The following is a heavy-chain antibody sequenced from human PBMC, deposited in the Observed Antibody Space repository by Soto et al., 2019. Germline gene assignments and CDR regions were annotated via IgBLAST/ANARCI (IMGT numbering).Heavy chain of an antibody. D-gene: IGHD3-10*01. CDR2: ISYDGSNK. Sequence: GGSLRLSCEASGFTFSGYGMHWVRQAPGKGLEWVAVISYDGSNKYYADSVKGRFTISRDNSKNTLYLQMNSLRAEDTAVYYCAKVIGGSGSYYYYYYYGMDVWGQGTTVTVSS. CDR3: AKVIGGSGSYYYYYYYGMDV. CDR1: GFTFSGYG. J-gene: IGHJ6*02. V-gene: IGHV3-30*18.